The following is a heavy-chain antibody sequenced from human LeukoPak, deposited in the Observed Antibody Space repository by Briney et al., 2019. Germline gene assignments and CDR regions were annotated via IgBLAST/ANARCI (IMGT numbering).Heavy chain of an antibody. D-gene: IGHD6-13*01. CDR1: GGSISGGGYY. CDR3: ARGRGRRTNIAAAGKGYFDY. Sequence: PSETLSLTCTVSGGSISGGGYYWSWIRQPPGKGPEWIGEINHSGSTNYNPSLKSRVTISVDTSKNQFSLKLSSVTAADTAVYYCARGRGRRTNIAAAGKGYFDYWGQGTLVTVSS. V-gene: IGHV4-34*01. CDR2: INHSGST. J-gene: IGHJ4*02.